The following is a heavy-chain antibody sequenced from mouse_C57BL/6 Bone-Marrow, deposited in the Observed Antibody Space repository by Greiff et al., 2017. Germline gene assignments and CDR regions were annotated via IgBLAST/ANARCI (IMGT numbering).Heavy chain of an antibody. J-gene: IGHJ3*01. Sequence: QVQLQQSGAELVKPGASVKLSCKASGYTFTSYWMQWVKQRPGQGLEWIGEIDPSDSYTNYNQKFKGKATLTVDTSSSTAYMQLSSLTSEDSAVYYCARRRRFYYGSSGGFAYWGQGTLVTVSA. V-gene: IGHV1-50*01. CDR2: IDPSDSYT. CDR1: GYTFTSYW. D-gene: IGHD1-1*01. CDR3: ARRRRFYYGSSGGFAY.